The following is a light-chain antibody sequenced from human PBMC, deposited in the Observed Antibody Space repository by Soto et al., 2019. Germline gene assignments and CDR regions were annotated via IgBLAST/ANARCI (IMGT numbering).Light chain of an antibody. CDR1: SSDVGGYNY. CDR3: CSYAGSYTFDV. J-gene: IGLJ1*01. Sequence: QAVVTQPRSVSGSHGQSVAISCTGTSSDVGGYNYVSWYQQHPGKAPKLMIYDVSKRPSGVPDRFSGSKSGNTASLTISGLQPEDEADYYCCSYAGSYTFDVFGAGTNLTVL. V-gene: IGLV2-11*01. CDR2: DVS.